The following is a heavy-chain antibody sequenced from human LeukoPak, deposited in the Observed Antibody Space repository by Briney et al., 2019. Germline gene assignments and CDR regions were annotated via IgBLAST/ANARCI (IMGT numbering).Heavy chain of an antibody. CDR1: GGSISSFY. CDR2: IYYSGST. V-gene: IGHV4-59*08. J-gene: IGHJ6*02. Sequence: SETLSLTCTVSGGSISSFYWSWIRQPPGKGLEWIGYIYYSGSTNYNPSLKSRVTISVDTSKNQFSLKLSSVTAADTAVYYCARSAYYYYGMDVWGQGTTVTVSS. CDR3: ARSAYYYYGMDV.